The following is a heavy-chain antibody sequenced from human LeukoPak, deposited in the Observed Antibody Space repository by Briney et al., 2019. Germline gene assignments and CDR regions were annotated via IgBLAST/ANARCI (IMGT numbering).Heavy chain of an antibody. V-gene: IGHV3-23*01. J-gene: IGHJ3*02. CDR2: ISGSGGST. CDR3: AKDYDILTGYYKGALDI. D-gene: IGHD3-9*01. Sequence: GGSLRLSCAASGFTFSSYAMSWVRQAPGKGLEWVSAISGSGGSTYYADSVKGRFTISKDSSKNTLYLQMNSLRAEDTAVYYCAKDYDILTGYYKGALDIWGQGTMVTVSS. CDR1: GFTFSSYA.